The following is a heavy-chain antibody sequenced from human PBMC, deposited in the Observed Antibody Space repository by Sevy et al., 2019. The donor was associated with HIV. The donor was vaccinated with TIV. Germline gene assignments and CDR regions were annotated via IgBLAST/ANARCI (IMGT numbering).Heavy chain of an antibody. Sequence: GGSLRLSCAASGFTFSNAWMSWVRQAPGKGLEWVGRIKSKTDGGTTDYAAPVKGRFTISRDDSKNTLYLQMNSLKTEDTAVYYCTTSITMVRGVNLYGYWGQGTLVTVSS. CDR1: GFTFSNAW. V-gene: IGHV3-15*01. CDR3: TTSITMVRGVNLYGY. J-gene: IGHJ4*02. D-gene: IGHD3-10*01. CDR2: IKSKTDGGTT.